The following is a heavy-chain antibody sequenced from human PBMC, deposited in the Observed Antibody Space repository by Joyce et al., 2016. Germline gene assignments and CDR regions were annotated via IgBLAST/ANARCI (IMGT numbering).Heavy chain of an antibody. Sequence: VHLVQSGAEVKEPGASVKASCKASGYTFTGFYVHWVRQAPGQGLEWMVMINTMSGGTTYAQKFQGRVTLTRDTAANTHYMELTSLTSDDTAVFYCARDLTGSGWYYFDHWGQGTLVTVSS. D-gene: IGHD6-19*01. CDR2: INTMSGGT. CDR1: GYTFTGFY. J-gene: IGHJ4*02. CDR3: ARDLTGSGWYYFDH. V-gene: IGHV1-46*01.